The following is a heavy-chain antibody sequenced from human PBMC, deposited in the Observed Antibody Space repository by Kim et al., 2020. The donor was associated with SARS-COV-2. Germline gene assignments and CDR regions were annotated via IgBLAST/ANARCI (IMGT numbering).Heavy chain of an antibody. CDR2: IFHYGGT. D-gene: IGHD4-17*01. J-gene: IGHJ5*02. CDR1: YYSITSTYY. Sequence: SETLSLTCTVSYYSITSTYYWGWIRQPPGKGLEWIGSIFHYGGTYYNPSLKSRVTISVDTSKNQFSLNINYVTAADTAVYYCTREIAGTTVDAWGQGTLV. CDR3: TREIAGTTVDA. V-gene: IGHV4-38-2*02.